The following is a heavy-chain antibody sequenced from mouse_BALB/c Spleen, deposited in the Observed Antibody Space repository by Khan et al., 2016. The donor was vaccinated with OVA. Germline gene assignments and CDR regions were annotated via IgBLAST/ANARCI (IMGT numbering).Heavy chain of an antibody. CDR1: GDSITSGY. CDR3: AGTSYYGNYYFDY. J-gene: IGHJ2*01. V-gene: IGHV3-8*02. Sequence: EVQLQESGPSLVKPSQTLSLTCSVTGDSITSGYWNWIRKFPGNKLEYMGYISYSGSTYYNPSLKSRISIIRDTSKNQHYLQLNSMTTEASATYYCAGTSYYGNYYFDYWGQGTTLTVSS. CDR2: ISYSGST. D-gene: IGHD2-10*01.